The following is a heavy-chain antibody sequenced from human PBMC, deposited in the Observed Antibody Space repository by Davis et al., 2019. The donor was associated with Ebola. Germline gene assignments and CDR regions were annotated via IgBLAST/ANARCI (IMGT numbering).Heavy chain of an antibody. CDR3: AKDNPPRVVQGVMSDGMDV. V-gene: IGHV3-9*01. D-gene: IGHD3-10*01. CDR2: ISWNSGSI. Sequence: PGGSLRLSCAASGFTFDDYAMHWVRQAPGKGLEWVSGISWNSGSIGYADSVKGRFTISRDNAKNSLYLQMNSLRAEDTALYYCAKDNPPRVVQGVMSDGMDVWGQGTTVTVSS. J-gene: IGHJ6*02. CDR1: GFTFDDYA.